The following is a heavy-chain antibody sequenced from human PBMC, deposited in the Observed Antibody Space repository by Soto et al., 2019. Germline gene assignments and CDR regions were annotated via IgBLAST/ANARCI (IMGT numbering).Heavy chain of an antibody. CDR1: GYTFTSYD. Sequence: ASVKVSCKASGYTFTSYDINWVRQATGQGLEWMGWMNPNSGSTGYAQKFQGRVTMTRNTSISTAYMELSSLRSEDTAVYYCAGHSGIAVAATGLFDYWGQGTLVTVSS. J-gene: IGHJ4*02. D-gene: IGHD6-19*01. V-gene: IGHV1-8*01. CDR3: AGHSGIAVAATGLFDY. CDR2: MNPNSGST.